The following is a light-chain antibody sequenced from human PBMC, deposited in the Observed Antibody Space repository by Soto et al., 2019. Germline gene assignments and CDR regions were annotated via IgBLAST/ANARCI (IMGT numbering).Light chain of an antibody. Sequence: QSVLTQPASVSGSPGQSITISCTGTSSDVGSDNLVSWYQQHPGKAPKLMIYEGSKRPSGVSNRFSGSKSGNTASLTISGLQAEDEADYYCSSYTSSSTHVFGTGTKVTVL. J-gene: IGLJ1*01. CDR1: SSDVGSDNL. V-gene: IGLV2-14*02. CDR3: SSYTSSSTHV. CDR2: EGS.